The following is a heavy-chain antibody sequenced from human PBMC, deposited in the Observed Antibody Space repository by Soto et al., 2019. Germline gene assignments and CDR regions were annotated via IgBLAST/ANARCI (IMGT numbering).Heavy chain of an antibody. CDR1: GFSFTNYG. V-gene: IGHV3-33*01. Sequence: GGSLRLSCAASGFSFTNYGMHWVRQAPGKGLEWVAVIWYDGSNKYYADSVKGRFAISKDNSQNTLYLQMNNLRPEDTAVYYCTRDPYGGSRYYFDSWGQGTLVTVSS. J-gene: IGHJ4*02. CDR3: TRDPYGGSRYYFDS. CDR2: IWYDGSNK. D-gene: IGHD1-26*01.